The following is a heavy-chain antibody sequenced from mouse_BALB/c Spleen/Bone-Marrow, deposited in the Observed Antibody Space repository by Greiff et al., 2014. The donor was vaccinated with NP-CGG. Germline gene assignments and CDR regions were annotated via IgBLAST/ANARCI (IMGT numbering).Heavy chain of an antibody. Sequence: VQLQESGPELVKPGASVKMSCKASGYTFTDYIISWGKKRVGRGLGWIGEIYPGTGSTYYNEKFKGKATLTADKSSNIAYMQLSSLTSEDSAVYFCARRKNVWFAYWGQGTLVTVSA. CDR1: GYTFTDYI. V-gene: IGHV1-77*01. CDR2: IYPGTGST. J-gene: IGHJ3*01. CDR3: ARRKNVWFAY.